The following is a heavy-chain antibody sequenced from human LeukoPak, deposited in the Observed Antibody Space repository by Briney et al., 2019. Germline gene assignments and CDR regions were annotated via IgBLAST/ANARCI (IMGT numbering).Heavy chain of an antibody. Sequence: GGSLRLSWAASEFTFSNYSVNGVRQAPGKGLEWVSSISSSSSTIYYADSVKGRFTISRDTSKNTVYLQMNSLRAEDTAVYYCARGEAYSSGWYPPSHFDYWGQGNMVAVPS. CDR3: ARGEAYSSGWYPPSHFDY. D-gene: IGHD6-19*01. CDR1: EFTFSNYS. V-gene: IGHV3-48*01. CDR2: ISSSSSTI. J-gene: IGHJ4*02.